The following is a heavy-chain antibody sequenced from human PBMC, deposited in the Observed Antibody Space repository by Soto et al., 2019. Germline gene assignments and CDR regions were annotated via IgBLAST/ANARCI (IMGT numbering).Heavy chain of an antibody. J-gene: IGHJ6*03. V-gene: IGHV5-51*01. D-gene: IGHD3-10*01. CDR1: GYSFTSYW. Sequence: PGESLKISCKGSGYSFTSYWIGWVRQMPGKGLEWMGIIYPGDSDTRYSPSFQGQVTISADKSISTAYLQWSSLKASDTAMYYCARHIRSYYINYYYYYMDDWGKGTTVTVSS. CDR2: IYPGDSDT. CDR3: ARHIRSYYINYYYYYMDD.